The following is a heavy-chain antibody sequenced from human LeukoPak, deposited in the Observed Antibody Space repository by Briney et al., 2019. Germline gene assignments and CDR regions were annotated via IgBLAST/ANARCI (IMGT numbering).Heavy chain of an antibody. CDR2: ISTSGTTI. V-gene: IGHV3-48*03. CDR1: GFTFSSFE. Sequence: GGSLRLSCAASGFTFSSFEMTWVRQAPGKGLEWVSYISTSGTTIYYADSVKGRFTISRDNAKNSLDLQMNRLRAEDTAVYYCARHRAYSSSSPFDYWGQGTLVTVSS. J-gene: IGHJ4*02. D-gene: IGHD6-6*01. CDR3: ARHRAYSSSSPFDY.